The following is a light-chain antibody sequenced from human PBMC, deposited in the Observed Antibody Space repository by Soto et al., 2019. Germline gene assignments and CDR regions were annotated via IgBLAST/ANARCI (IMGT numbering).Light chain of an antibody. J-gene: IGKJ1*01. Sequence: EILVTQSPATLSVSPGERATLSCRASQSVSSNLAWYQQKPGQAPRLIIYGASTRATGIPATFSGSGSGTEFTLTISRLEPGDFALFYCQQYGSSHTWTFGQGTKVDIK. CDR3: QQYGSSHTWT. V-gene: IGKV3-15*01. CDR1: QSVSSN. CDR2: GAS.